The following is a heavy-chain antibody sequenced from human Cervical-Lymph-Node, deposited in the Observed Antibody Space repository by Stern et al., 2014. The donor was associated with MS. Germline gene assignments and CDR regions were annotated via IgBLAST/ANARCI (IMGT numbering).Heavy chain of an antibody. CDR1: GFPFDNYA. V-gene: IGHV3-9*01. J-gene: IGHJ4*02. D-gene: IGHD2-2*01. CDR2: ISWSGAGI. Sequence: EVQLVESGGGLVQPGRSLRLSCAASGFPFDNYAMHWVRQAPGKGLEWVSGISWSGAGIAYADSVKARFTISRDNAKKSLYLQMNSLKPEDTAFYYCAKDDCSSLSCYPDNWGQGTLVIVSS. CDR3: AKDDCSSLSCYPDN.